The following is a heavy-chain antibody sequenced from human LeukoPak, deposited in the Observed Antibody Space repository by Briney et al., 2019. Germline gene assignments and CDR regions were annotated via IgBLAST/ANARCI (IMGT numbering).Heavy chain of an antibody. CDR1: GDPIRTNF. CDR2: IYYSGDT. D-gene: IGHD1-1*01. CDR3: ARKEGTH. V-gene: IGHV4-59*01. Sequence: TSETLSLTCTVSGDPIRTNFWSWVRQPPGKGLEWIGYIYYSGDTSYNPSLKGRVTISIDSSKNQFSLRLNSVTAADTAVYYCARKEGTHWGQGTLVTVSS. J-gene: IGHJ4*02.